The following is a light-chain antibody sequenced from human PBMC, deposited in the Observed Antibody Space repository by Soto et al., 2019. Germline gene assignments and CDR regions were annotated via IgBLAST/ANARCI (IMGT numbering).Light chain of an antibody. CDR1: QNINTW. Sequence: DIQMTQSPSTLSASVGDRVTISCRASQNINTWLAWYKQQPGKAPQLLIYKASSLESGVPSRFSGSGSGTDFTLTISSLRPDDFVTFYCQQYNHSFPTFGQGTKVEIK. V-gene: IGKV1-5*03. J-gene: IGKJ1*01. CDR2: KAS. CDR3: QQYNHSFPT.